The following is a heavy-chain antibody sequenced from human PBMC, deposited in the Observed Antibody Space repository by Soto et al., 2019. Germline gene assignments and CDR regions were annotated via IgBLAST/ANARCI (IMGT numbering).Heavy chain of an antibody. D-gene: IGHD2-15*01. CDR3: AGRHSGGFFRFFDS. CDR2: TGSGTGPG. V-gene: IGHV1-69*06. Sequence: GASVKVSCKASGGSLSTNPISWVRQAPGQGLEWMGGTGSGTGPGNHAQKFQGRLTVTADKSTSTVYMELTNLSSEDTAVYYCAGRHSGGFFRFFDSWGQGTLVTVSS. J-gene: IGHJ4*02. CDR1: GGSLSTNP.